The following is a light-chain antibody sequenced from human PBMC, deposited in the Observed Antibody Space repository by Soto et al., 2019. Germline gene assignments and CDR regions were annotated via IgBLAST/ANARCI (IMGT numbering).Light chain of an antibody. CDR1: QSVSSY. CDR3: QQHSNWTPMYT. CDR2: DAS. V-gene: IGKV3-11*01. J-gene: IGKJ2*01. Sequence: EIVLTQSPATLSLSPGERATLSCRASQSVSSYLAWYQQKPAHAPRLLIYDASTRATGIPATFSGSGSGTDSTLTITSLKPEDFAVSYYQQHSNWTPMYTFGQGTKLEIK.